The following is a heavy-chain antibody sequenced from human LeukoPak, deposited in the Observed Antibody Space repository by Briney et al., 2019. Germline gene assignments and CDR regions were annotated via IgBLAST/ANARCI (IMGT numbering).Heavy chain of an antibody. D-gene: IGHD3-22*01. CDR3: AKSGDGRGYSTYYYYAMDA. CDR2: ISDSGVST. Sequence: GGSLRLSCAASGFTFSSYAVSWVRQAPGKGLEWVSAISDSGVSTYYADSVKGRFTISRDNSKNTLYLQMNSLRAGDTAVYYCAKSGDGRGYSTYYYYAMDAWGQGTTVTVSS. J-gene: IGHJ6*02. CDR1: GFTFSSYA. V-gene: IGHV3-23*01.